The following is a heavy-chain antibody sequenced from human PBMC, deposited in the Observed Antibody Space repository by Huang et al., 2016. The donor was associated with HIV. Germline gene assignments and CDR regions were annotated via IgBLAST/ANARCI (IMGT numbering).Heavy chain of an antibody. CDR1: GFSFSVYW. CDR3: AGVIWGGWTASTGRSNGYYMDV. D-gene: IGHD3-16*01. Sequence: EEQLVEYGGGLVQPGGSLRLSCAASGFSFSVYWMTWVRQQRGKGVKWVANRSQDWSVKYCLDSVKGRFSISRDNAKNSLYLQMNSLRVEDTSIYYCAGVIWGGWTASTGRSNGYYMDVWGQGTTVIVSS. V-gene: IGHV3-7*01. CDR2: RSQDWSVK. J-gene: IGHJ6*03.